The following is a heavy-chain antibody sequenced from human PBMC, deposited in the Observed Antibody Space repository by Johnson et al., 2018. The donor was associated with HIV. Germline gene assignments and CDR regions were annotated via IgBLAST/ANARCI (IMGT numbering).Heavy chain of an antibody. V-gene: IGHV3-9*01. CDR3: ASLRNWAMFRAFDI. D-gene: IGHD5-18*01. CDR1: GFTFDDYA. Sequence: VQLVESRGGLVQPGRSLRLSCAASGFTFDDYAMHWVRQAPGKGLEWVSGISWNSGSIGYADSVKGRFTISRDNAKNSLYLQMNSLRAEDTALYYCASLRNWAMFRAFDIWGQGTMVTVSS. J-gene: IGHJ3*02. CDR2: ISWNSGSI.